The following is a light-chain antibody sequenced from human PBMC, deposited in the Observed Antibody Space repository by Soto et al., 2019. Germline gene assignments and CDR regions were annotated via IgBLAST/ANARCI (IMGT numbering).Light chain of an antibody. CDR3: QQYNSYSPVT. CDR1: QSISSW. V-gene: IGKV1-5*03. Sequence: DIQMTQSPSTLSASVEDRVTITCRASQSISSWLAWYQQKPGKAPKLLIYKASSLESGVPSRFSGSGSGTEFTLTISSLQPDDFATYYCQQYNSYSPVTFGQGTKLEIK. CDR2: KAS. J-gene: IGKJ2*01.